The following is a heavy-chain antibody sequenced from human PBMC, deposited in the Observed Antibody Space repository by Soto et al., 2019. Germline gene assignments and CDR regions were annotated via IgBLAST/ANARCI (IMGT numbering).Heavy chain of an antibody. CDR1: GFTFSDYY. Sequence: GSLRLSCAASGFTFSDYYMSWIRQAPGKGLEWVSYISSSGSTIYYADSVKGRFTISRDNAKNSLYLQMNSLRAEDTAVYYCARDVQDIVVVVAATPVSGAFDIWGQGTMVTVSS. V-gene: IGHV3-11*01. CDR3: ARDVQDIVVVVAATPVSGAFDI. J-gene: IGHJ3*02. CDR2: ISSSGSTI. D-gene: IGHD2-15*01.